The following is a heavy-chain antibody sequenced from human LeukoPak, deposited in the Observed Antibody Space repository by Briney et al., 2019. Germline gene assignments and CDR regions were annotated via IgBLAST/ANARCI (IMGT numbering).Heavy chain of an antibody. CDR1: GYTFTSYG. D-gene: IGHD2-2*01. CDR2: ISAYNGNT. CDR3: ARGPCSSTSCHVSCYYYMDV. Sequence: ASVKVSCKASGYTFTSYGISWVRQAPGQGLEWMGWISAYNGNTNYAQKLQGRVTMTTDTSTSTAYMELRSLRSDDTAVYYGARGPCSSTSCHVSCYYYMDVWGKGTTVTVSS. J-gene: IGHJ6*03. V-gene: IGHV1-18*01.